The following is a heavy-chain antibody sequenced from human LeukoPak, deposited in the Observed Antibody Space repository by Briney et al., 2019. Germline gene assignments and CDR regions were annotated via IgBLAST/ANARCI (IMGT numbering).Heavy chain of an antibody. D-gene: IGHD3-22*01. V-gene: IGHV3-11*04. CDR1: GFTFSDYY. CDR2: ISSSGSTI. Sequence: GGSLRLSCAASGFTFSDYYMSWIRQAPGKRLEWVSYISSSGSTIYYADSVKGRFTISRDNAKNSLYLQMNSLRAEDTAVYYCARDYYDSSGYYSYPLDYWGQGTLVTVSS. CDR3: ARDYYDSSGYYSYPLDY. J-gene: IGHJ4*02.